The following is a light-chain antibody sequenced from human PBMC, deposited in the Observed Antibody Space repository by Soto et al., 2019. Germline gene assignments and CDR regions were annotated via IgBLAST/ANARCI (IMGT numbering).Light chain of an antibody. CDR1: QSARSNY. CDR2: GAS. V-gene: IGKV3-20*01. CDR3: QQYGSTPIT. J-gene: IGKJ5*01. Sequence: EIVLTQSPGTLSLSQGERATLSCRASQSARSNYLAWYQQIPGQAPRLLIYGASSRAIGIPERFSGSGSGTDFSLTISRLEPEDFAMYYCQQYGSTPITFGQGTRLEIK.